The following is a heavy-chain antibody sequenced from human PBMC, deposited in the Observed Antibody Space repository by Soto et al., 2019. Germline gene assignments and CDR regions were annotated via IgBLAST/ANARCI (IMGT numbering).Heavy chain of an antibody. Sequence: EVQLVESGGGLVQPGGSLRLSCAASGFTFSKYEMNWVRQAPGKGLEWVSYISSSGTTIYYGDSVKGRFTISRDNAKNSLDLQMNSLGAEDTAVYYCARVRIDGVPGWFDPWGQGTLVTVSS. CDR1: GFTFSKYE. D-gene: IGHD3-3*01. J-gene: IGHJ5*02. V-gene: IGHV3-48*03. CDR2: ISSSGTTI. CDR3: ARVRIDGVPGWFDP.